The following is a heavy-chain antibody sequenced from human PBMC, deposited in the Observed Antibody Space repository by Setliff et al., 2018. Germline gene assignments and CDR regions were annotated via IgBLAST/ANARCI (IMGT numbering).Heavy chain of an antibody. CDR1: GGSISDNGYF. Sequence: SETLSLTCTVPGGSISDNGYFWGWVRQPPGKGLEWIGNIYFGGSTNYNPSLKSRVSISVDTSKNQFSLKLSSVTAADTAVYYCARGRNVAARLLDSWGQGARVTVSS. CDR2: IYFGGST. D-gene: IGHD6-6*01. J-gene: IGHJ4*02. CDR3: ARGRNVAARLLDS. V-gene: IGHV4-39*07.